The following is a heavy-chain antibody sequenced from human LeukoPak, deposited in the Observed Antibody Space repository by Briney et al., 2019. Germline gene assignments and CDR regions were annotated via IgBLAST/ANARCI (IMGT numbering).Heavy chain of an antibody. CDR2: ISSSSSYI. Sequence: GGSLRLSCAASGFTFSSYSMNWVRQAPGKGLEWVSSISSSSSYIYYADSVQGRFTISRDNAKNSLYLQMNSLRAEDTAVYYCARDVGSSWLKGAYDYWGQGTLVTVSS. J-gene: IGHJ4*02. CDR1: GFTFSSYS. CDR3: ARDVGSSWLKGAYDY. V-gene: IGHV3-21*01. D-gene: IGHD6-13*01.